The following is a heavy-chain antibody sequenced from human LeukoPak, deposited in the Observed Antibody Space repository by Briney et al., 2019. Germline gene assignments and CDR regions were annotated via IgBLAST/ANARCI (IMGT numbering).Heavy chain of an antibody. Sequence: SETLSLTCTVSGGSISSYYWSWIRQPPGKGLEWIGYIYYSGSTNYNPSLKSRVTISVDTSKNQFSLKLSSVTAADTAVYYCARVQGSGETKTINWLDPWGQGTLVTVSS. D-gene: IGHD3-16*01. CDR3: ARVQGSGETKTINWLDP. J-gene: IGHJ5*02. CDR2: IYYSGST. CDR1: GGSISSYY. V-gene: IGHV4-59*01.